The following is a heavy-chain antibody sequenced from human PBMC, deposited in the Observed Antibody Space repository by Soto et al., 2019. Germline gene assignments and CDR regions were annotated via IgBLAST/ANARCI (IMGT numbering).Heavy chain of an antibody. D-gene: IGHD6-13*01. CDR2: ISAYNGNT. CDR3: AGDLQQLELPYNWFDP. Sequence: QVQLVQSGAEVKKPGASVKVSCKASGYTFTSYGISWVRQAPGQGHEWMGWISAYNGNTNYAQKLQGRVTMTTDTSTSRAYMELRSLRSDDTAVHYCAGDLQQLELPYNWFDPWGQGTLVTVCS. CDR1: GYTFTSYG. V-gene: IGHV1-18*01. J-gene: IGHJ5*02.